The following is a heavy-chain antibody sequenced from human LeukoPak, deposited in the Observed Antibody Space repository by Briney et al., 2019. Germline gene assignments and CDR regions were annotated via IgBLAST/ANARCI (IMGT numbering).Heavy chain of an antibody. CDR1: GLSFSSFA. CDR3: ARASWVSSTDAVR. V-gene: IGHV3-23*01. J-gene: IGHJ4*02. CDR2: IRGTGET. Sequence: PGGSLRLSCAASGLSFSSFAMSWVRQGPARGLEWVSSIRGTGETFYADSVQGRFTLSSDSSRNTVYFQLNNLRVEDTAIYYCARASWVSSTDAVRWGQGTLVTVSS. D-gene: IGHD2-2*01.